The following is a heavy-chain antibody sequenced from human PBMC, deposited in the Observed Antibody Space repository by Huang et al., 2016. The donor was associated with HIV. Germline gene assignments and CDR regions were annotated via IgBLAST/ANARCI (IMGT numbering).Heavy chain of an antibody. CDR3: AKVPTVVTFH. V-gene: IGHV3-23*01. D-gene: IGHD2-21*02. J-gene: IGHJ4*02. CDR1: RFSFSTYA. CDR2: ISGSGDKT. Sequence: EVQLLESGGGLVQPGGSLRLSCAASRFSFSTYAMIWVRQAPGKGVEWVSAISGSGDKTYYADSVKGRFTISRDNSKNTLFLQMNSLRADDTAVYYCAKVPTVVTFHWGQGTLVTVSS.